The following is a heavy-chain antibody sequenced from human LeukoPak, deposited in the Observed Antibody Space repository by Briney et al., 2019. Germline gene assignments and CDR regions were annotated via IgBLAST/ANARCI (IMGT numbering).Heavy chain of an antibody. D-gene: IGHD3-9*01. V-gene: IGHV3-23*01. CDR2: ISGSGGST. CDR1: GFTFSSYG. Sequence: PGGSLRLSCAASGFTFSSYGMTWVRQAPGKGLEWVSAISGSGGSTYYADSVKGRFTISRDNSKNTLYLQMNYLRAEDTAVYYCAKDQAHYYDILTGPHYFDYWGQGTLVTVSS. CDR3: AKDQAHYYDILTGPHYFDY. J-gene: IGHJ4*02.